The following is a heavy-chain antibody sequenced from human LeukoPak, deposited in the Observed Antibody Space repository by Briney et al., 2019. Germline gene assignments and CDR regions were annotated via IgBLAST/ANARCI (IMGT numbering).Heavy chain of an antibody. J-gene: IGHJ4*02. V-gene: IGHV3-23*01. CDR2: ISGSGGST. Sequence: GGSLRLSCAASGFTFSSYAMSWVRQAPGKGLEWASAISGSGGSTYYADSVKGRFTISRDNSKNTLYLQMNSLRAEDTAVYYCAKDWGLGAATAMVFDYWGQATLVTVPS. CDR3: AKDWGLGAATAMVFDY. D-gene: IGHD5-18*01. CDR1: GFTFSSYA.